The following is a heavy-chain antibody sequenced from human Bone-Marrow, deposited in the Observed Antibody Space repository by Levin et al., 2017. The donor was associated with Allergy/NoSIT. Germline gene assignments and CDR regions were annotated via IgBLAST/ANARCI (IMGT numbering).Heavy chain of an antibody. CDR3: ARRQPYGSGTYGYFDY. Sequence: SCAASGFTFSDHYMDWVRQAPGKGLEWVGRARNKVNSYTTEYAASVKGRFTISRDDSKNSLYLQMNSLKTEDTAVYYCARRQPYGSGTYGYFDYWGLGTLVTVSS. V-gene: IGHV3-72*01. CDR2: ARNKVNSYTT. CDR1: GFTFSDHY. D-gene: IGHD3-10*01. J-gene: IGHJ4*02.